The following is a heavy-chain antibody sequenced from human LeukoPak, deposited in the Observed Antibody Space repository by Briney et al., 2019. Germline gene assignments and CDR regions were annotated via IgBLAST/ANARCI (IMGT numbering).Heavy chain of an antibody. CDR3: ARGRGYSYGNDAFDY. CDR2: IIPIFGTA. D-gene: IGHD5-18*01. J-gene: IGHJ4*02. Sequence: SVKVSCKASGGTFSSYAISWVRQAPGQGLEWMGGIIPIFGTANYAQKFQGRVTITTDESTSTAYMELSSLRFEDTAVYYCARGRGYSYGNDAFDYWGQGTLVTVSS. CDR1: GGTFSSYA. V-gene: IGHV1-69*05.